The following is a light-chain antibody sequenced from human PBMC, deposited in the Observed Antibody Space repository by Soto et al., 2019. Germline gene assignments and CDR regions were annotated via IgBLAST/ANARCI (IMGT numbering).Light chain of an antibody. V-gene: IGKV1-12*01. CDR1: QGISSW. J-gene: IGKJ3*01. CDR3: QQSYITPRN. CDR2: AAS. Sequence: DLEVTQKQSSVSASVGDRVTITCRASQGISSWLAWYQKKPGKAPKLLIYAASSLQSGVPSRFTGSGSGTDFTLTITSLQPEDFATYYCQQSYITPRNFGPGGKADVK.